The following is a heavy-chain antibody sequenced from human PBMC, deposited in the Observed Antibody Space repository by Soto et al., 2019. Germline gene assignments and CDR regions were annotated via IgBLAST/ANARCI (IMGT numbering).Heavy chain of an antibody. D-gene: IGHD2-15*01. CDR3: EAHVVVVADGYNWFDP. J-gene: IGHJ5*02. CDR2: IIPIFGTA. Sequence: QVQLVQSGAEVKKPGSSVKVSCKASGGTFSSYAISWVRQAPGQGLEWMGGIIPIFGTANYVQRFRGRVTITADESTRKAYMELSSLRSEDRDGYYCEAHVVVVADGYNWFDPWGQGTLVTVSS. V-gene: IGHV1-69*01. CDR1: GGTFSSYA.